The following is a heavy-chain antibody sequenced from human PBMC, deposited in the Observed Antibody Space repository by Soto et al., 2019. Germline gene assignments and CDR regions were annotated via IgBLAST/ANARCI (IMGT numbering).Heavy chain of an antibody. V-gene: IGHV3-23*01. D-gene: IGHD3-22*01. CDR2: ISGSGGST. Sequence: PGGSLRLSCAAPGLTFRTYAMTWVRQAPGKGLEWVSIISGSGGSTYYADSVKGRFTVSRDNAKNSLYLQMNSLRAENTAFYYCARPTYYYDSSGPPAYWGQGTLVTVSS. J-gene: IGHJ4*02. CDR1: GLTFRTYA. CDR3: ARPTYYYDSSGPPAY.